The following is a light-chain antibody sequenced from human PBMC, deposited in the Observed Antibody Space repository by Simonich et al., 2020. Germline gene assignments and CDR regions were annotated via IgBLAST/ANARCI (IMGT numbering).Light chain of an antibody. CDR3: QQYYSTPPT. CDR2: CAS. J-gene: IGKJ1*01. V-gene: IGKV4-1*01. CDR1: QSVLYSSNNKNY. Sequence: DIVMTQSPDSLAVSLGERATINCKSSQSVLYSSNNKNYLAWYQQKPGQPPKLLIYCASTRESGVPDRFSGSGSGTDFPLTISSLQAEDVAVYYCQQYYSTPPTFGQGTKVEIK.